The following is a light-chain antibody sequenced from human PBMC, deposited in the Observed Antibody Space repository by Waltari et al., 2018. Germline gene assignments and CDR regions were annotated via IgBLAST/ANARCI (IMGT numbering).Light chain of an antibody. Sequence: DIQMTQSPSSLSASVGDSVTITCQASQDINNYLNWYQQKPWKAPKLLIYDASNLETGVPSRFSGSGSGTTFTFTISSLQPEDIATYYCQQFHSLLTFGGGTKVEIK. J-gene: IGKJ4*01. V-gene: IGKV1-33*01. CDR2: DAS. CDR3: QQFHSLLT. CDR1: QDINNY.